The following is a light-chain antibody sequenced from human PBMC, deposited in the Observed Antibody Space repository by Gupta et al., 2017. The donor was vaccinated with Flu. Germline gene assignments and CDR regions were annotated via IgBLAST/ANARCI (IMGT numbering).Light chain of an antibody. J-gene: IGKJ2*01. CDR2: WTS. V-gene: IGKV4-1*01. CDR3: QQVQSTPYT. CDR1: QPCLYSSNKKNS. Sequence: SLGEMVAINCRSSQPCLYSSNKKNSLAWYQQKPGQPPKLLIDWTSIRESGVPARFSGSGSGTAFTLTISRLQAEDVAVYYCQQVQSTPYTFGQGTKLEIK.